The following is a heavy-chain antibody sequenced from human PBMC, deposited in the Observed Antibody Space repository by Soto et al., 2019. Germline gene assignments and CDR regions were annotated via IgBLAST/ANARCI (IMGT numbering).Heavy chain of an antibody. V-gene: IGHV3-30*18. D-gene: IGHD1-26*01. CDR1: GFTFSSYG. CDR2: ISYDGSNK. Sequence: GGSLRLSCAASGFTFSSYGMHWVRQAPGKGLEWVAVISYDGSNKYYADSVKGRFTISRDNSKNTLYLQMNSLRAEDTAVYYCAKARWRGSGSYGYFDYWGQGTLVTVSS. CDR3: AKARWRGSGSYGYFDY. J-gene: IGHJ4*02.